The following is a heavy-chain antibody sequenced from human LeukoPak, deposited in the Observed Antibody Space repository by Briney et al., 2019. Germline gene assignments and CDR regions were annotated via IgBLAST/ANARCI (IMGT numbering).Heavy chain of an antibody. CDR1: GFTFSSYG. J-gene: IGHJ4*02. Sequence: GGSLRLSCAASGFTFSSYGMHSVRQAPGKRLEWVAFIRYDGSNKYYADSVKGRFTISRDNSKNTLYLQMNSLRAEDTAVYYCAKDGVWGSYRYGHYWGQGTLVTVSS. CDR3: AKDGVWGSYRYGHY. D-gene: IGHD3-16*02. CDR2: IRYDGSNK. V-gene: IGHV3-30*02.